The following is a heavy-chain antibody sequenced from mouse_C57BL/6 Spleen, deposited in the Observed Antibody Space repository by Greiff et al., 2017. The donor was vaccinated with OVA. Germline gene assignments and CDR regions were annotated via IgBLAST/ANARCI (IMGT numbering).Heavy chain of an antibody. V-gene: IGHV2-9*01. J-gene: IGHJ1*03. CDR1: GFSLTSYG. Sequence: QVQLQQSGPGLVAPSQSLSITCTVSGFSLTSYGVDWVRQPPGKGLEWLGVIWGGGSTNYNSALMSRLSISKDNSKSQVFLKMNSLQTDDTAMYYCAKRDGSSSSYWYFDVWGTGTTVTVSS. CDR3: AKRDGSSSSYWYFDV. CDR2: IWGGGST. D-gene: IGHD1-1*01.